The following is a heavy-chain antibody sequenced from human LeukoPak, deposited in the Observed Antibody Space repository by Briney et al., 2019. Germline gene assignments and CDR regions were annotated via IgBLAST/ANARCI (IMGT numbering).Heavy chain of an antibody. D-gene: IGHD3-10*01. CDR1: GGSFSGYY. Sequence: SETLSLTCAVYGGSFSGYYWSWIRQPPGKGLEWIGYIYYSGSTNYNPSLKSRVTISVDTSKNQFSLKLSSVTAADTAVYYCARVGSGSYLDYWGQGTLVTVSS. CDR2: IYYSGST. V-gene: IGHV4-59*08. CDR3: ARVGSGSYLDY. J-gene: IGHJ4*02.